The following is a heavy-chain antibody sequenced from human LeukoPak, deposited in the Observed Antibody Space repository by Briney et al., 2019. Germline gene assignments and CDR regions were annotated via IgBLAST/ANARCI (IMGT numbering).Heavy chain of an antibody. CDR3: ARRGSYSGTSGYSSSWYGEFDY. CDR2: INVAGSDK. V-gene: IGHV3-7*01. CDR1: GFTFDSYW. D-gene: IGHD6-13*01. Sequence: GGSLRLSCTASGFTFDSYWMTWVRQAPGRGLEWVANINVAGSDKYYLDSVKGRFTISRDNSKNTLYLQMNSLRAEDTAVYYCARRGSYSGTSGYSSSWYGEFDYWGQGTLVTVSS. J-gene: IGHJ4*02.